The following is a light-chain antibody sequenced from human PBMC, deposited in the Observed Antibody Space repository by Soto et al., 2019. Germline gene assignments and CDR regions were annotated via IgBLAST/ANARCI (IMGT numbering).Light chain of an antibody. CDR2: EGS. CDR1: SSDVGSYNL. CDR3: CSYAGSSTLVV. J-gene: IGLJ2*01. Sequence: QSALTQPASVSGSPGQSITISCTGTSSDVGSYNLVSCYQQHPGKAPKLMIYEGSKRPSGVSNRFSASKSGNTASLTISGLQAEDEADYYCCSYAGSSTLVVFGGGTKLTVL. V-gene: IGLV2-23*01.